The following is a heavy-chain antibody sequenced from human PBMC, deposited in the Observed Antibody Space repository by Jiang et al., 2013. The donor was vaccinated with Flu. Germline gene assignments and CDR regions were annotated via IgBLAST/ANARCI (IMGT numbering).Heavy chain of an antibody. J-gene: IGHJ3*02. CDR2: IASTGDGGTT. Sequence: QLVESGGGLVKPGGSIRLSCATSGFTFTNAWMNWVRQAPGKGLEWVGRIASTGDGGTTDYAAPVKGRFIISRDTTRDTLYLHMESLQTEDTAVYYCATVRFGYRDASDIWGQGTMVTVSS. CDR1: GFTFTNAW. D-gene: IGHD3-10*01. V-gene: IGHV3-15*07. CDR3: ATVRFGYRDASDI.